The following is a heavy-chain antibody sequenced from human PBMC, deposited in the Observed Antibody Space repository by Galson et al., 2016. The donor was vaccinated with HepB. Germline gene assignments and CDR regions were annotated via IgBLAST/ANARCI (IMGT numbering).Heavy chain of an antibody. CDR2: IVVGSGNT. J-gene: IGHJ6*02. CDR3: AAPVTMIRGVIPYNDYYYGMDV. V-gene: IGHV1-58*01. Sequence: SVKVSCKASGFTFSSSAVHWVRQARGQRLEWIGWIVVGSGNTNYAQNFQERVTISRDMSTRTAYMELSSLTAEDTAVYYCAAPVTMIRGVIPYNDYYYGMDVWGQGTTVAVSS. D-gene: IGHD3-10*01. CDR1: GFTFSSSA.